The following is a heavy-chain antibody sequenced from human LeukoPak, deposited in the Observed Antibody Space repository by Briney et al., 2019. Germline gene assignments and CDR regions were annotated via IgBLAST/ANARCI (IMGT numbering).Heavy chain of an antibody. CDR1: GFTFSSYS. V-gene: IGHV3-21*01. CDR2: ISSSSSYI. Sequence: PGGSLRLSCAASGFTFSSYSMNWVRQAPGKGLEWVSSISSSSSYIYYADSVKGRFTISRDNAKNSLYLQMNSLRAEDTAVYYCARHDSQQYSSGWYWGQGTLVTVSS. D-gene: IGHD6-19*01. CDR3: ARHDSQQYSSGWY. J-gene: IGHJ4*02.